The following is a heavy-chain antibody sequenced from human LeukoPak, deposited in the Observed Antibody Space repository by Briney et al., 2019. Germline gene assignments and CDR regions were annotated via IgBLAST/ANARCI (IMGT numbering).Heavy chain of an antibody. CDR3: AKAGGYGSGSPEDY. CDR2: ISGSGGNT. V-gene: IGHV3-23*01. D-gene: IGHD3-10*01. CDR1: GFTFSSYA. Sequence: GGSLRLSCAASGFTFSSYAMSWVRQAPGKGLEWVSAISGSGGNTYYADSVKGRFAISRDNSKNTLYLQMNSLRAEDTAVYYCAKAGGYGSGSPEDYWGQGTLVTVSS. J-gene: IGHJ4*02.